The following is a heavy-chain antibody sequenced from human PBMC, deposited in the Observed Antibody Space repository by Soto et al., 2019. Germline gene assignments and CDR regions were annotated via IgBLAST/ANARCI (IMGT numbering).Heavy chain of an antibody. Sequence: GGSLRLSCAASGFTFSSYEMNWVRQAPGKGLEWVSYISSSGSTIYYADSVKGRFTISRDNAKNSLYLQMNSLRAEDTAVYYCARGPCGGDCYQAEYFQHWGQGTLVTVSS. J-gene: IGHJ1*01. CDR2: ISSSGSTI. CDR1: GFTFSSYE. CDR3: ARGPCGGDCYQAEYFQH. D-gene: IGHD2-21*02. V-gene: IGHV3-48*03.